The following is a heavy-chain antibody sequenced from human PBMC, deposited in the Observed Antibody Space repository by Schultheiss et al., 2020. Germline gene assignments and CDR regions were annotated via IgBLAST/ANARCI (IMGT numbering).Heavy chain of an antibody. CDR2: ISYDGSNK. CDR1: GFTFSSYA. CDR3: AREDQEIYWTSDIVVVPAARPLMDV. Sequence: GESLKISCAASGFTFSSYAMHWVRQAPGKGLEWVAVISYDGSNKYYADSVKGRFTISRDNSKNTLYLQMNSLRAEDTAVYYCAREDQEIYWTSDIVVVPAARPLMDVWGKGTTVNGYS. J-gene: IGHJ6*04. V-gene: IGHV3-30-3*01. D-gene: IGHD2-2*01.